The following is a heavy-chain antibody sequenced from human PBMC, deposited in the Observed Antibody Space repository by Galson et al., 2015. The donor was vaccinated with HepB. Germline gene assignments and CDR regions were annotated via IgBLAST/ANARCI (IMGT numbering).Heavy chain of an antibody. CDR1: GFTFSSYA. CDR2: ISGSGGST. Sequence: SLRLSCAASGFTFSSYAMSWVRQAPGKGLEWVSAISGSGGSTYYADSVKGRFTISRDNSKNTLYLQMNSLRAEDTAVYYCAKVQNYYDSSGEFDYWGQGTLVTVSS. D-gene: IGHD3-22*01. CDR3: AKVQNYYDSSGEFDY. V-gene: IGHV3-23*01. J-gene: IGHJ4*02.